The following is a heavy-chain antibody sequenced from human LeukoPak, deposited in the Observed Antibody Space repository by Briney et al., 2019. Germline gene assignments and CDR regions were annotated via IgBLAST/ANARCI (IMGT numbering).Heavy chain of an antibody. Sequence: GGSLRLSCAASGFTFSSYAMSWVRQAPGKGLEWVSAISGSGGSTYYTDSVKGQFTISRDNSKNTLYLQMNSLRAEDTAVYYCAKDGYSYGYTYYFDYWGQGTLVTVSS. CDR3: AKDGYSYGYTYYFDY. J-gene: IGHJ4*02. CDR1: GFTFSSYA. V-gene: IGHV3-23*01. D-gene: IGHD5-18*01. CDR2: ISGSGGST.